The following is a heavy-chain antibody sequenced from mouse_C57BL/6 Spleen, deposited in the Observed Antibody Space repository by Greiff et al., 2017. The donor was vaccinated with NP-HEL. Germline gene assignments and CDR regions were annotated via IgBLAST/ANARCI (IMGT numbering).Heavy chain of an antibody. CDR3: TRYYDDSSYNYDY. CDR2: IDPENGDT. CDR1: GFNIKDDY. D-gene: IGHD1-1*01. V-gene: IGHV14-4*01. J-gene: IGHJ2*01. Sequence: VHVKQSGAELVRPGASVKLSCTASGFNIKDDYMHWVKQRPEQGLEWIGWIDPENGDTEYASKFQGKATITADTSSNTAYLQLSSLTSEDTAVDYCTRYYDDSSYNYDYWGQGTTLTVAT.